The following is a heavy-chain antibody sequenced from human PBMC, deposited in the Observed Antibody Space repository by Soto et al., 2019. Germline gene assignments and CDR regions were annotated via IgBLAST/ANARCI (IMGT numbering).Heavy chain of an antibody. CDR2: ISGSGGNT. J-gene: IGHJ4*02. D-gene: IGHD5-12*01. V-gene: IGHV3-23*01. CDR3: AKGGLQTFDY. CDR1: GFTFSSYA. Sequence: GSLRLSCAASGFTFSSYAMSWVRQAPGKGLEWVSTISGSGGNTYYADSVKGRFTISRDNSKNTLYVQMNSLRAEDTAVYYCAKGGLQTFDYWGQGTLVTVSS.